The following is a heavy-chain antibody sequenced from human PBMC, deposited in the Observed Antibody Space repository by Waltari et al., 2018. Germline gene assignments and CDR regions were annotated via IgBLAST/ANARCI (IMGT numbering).Heavy chain of an antibody. CDR2: INQDGSEK. CDR3: SNSLNY. V-gene: IGHV3-7*01. Sequence: EVQVVESGGGLVQSGGSLRLSCEASGFTFSDYWMDWVRQAPGKGVEWVANINQDGSEKHYVGSLKGRVTVSRDNAKNSLYLQINSLRAEDTAVYYCSNSLNYWGQGTLVTVSS. J-gene: IGHJ4*02. CDR1: GFTFSDYW.